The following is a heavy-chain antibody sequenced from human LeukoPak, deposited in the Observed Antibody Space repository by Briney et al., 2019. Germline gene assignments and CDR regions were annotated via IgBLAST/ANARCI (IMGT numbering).Heavy chain of an antibody. D-gene: IGHD2-15*01. CDR1: GYTFTGYY. CDR3: ARGSHRSGGSCYPGY. V-gene: IGHV1-2*02. J-gene: IGHJ4*02. CDR2: INPNSGGT. Sequence: RASVKVSCKASGYTFTGYYMHWVRQAPGQGLEWMGWINPNSGGTNYAQKFQGRVTMTRDTSISTAYMELSRLRSDDTAVYYCARGSHRSGGSCYPGYWGQGTLVTVSS.